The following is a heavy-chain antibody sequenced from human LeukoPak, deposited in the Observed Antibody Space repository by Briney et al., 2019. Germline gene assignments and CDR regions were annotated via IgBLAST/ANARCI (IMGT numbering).Heavy chain of an antibody. V-gene: IGHV1-18*01. CDR1: GYTFTSYG. CDR2: ISAYNGNT. CDR3: ARDYYDSSGYYWRDY. D-gene: IGHD3-22*01. J-gene: IGHJ4*02. Sequence: ASVKVSCKASGYTFTSYGISWVRQAPGQGLEWMGWISAYNGNTNYAQKLQGRVTMTTDTSTSTAYMELRSLRSDDTAVYYCARDYYDSSGYYWRDYWGQGTLVTVSS.